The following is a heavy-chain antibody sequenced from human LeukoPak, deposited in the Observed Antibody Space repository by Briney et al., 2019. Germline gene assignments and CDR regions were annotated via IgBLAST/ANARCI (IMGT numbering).Heavy chain of an antibody. CDR2: INHSGST. D-gene: IGHD6-13*01. J-gene: IGHJ6*03. CDR1: GGSFSGYY. CDR3: AAGRAGYYYYYMDV. V-gene: IGHV4-34*01. Sequence: SETVSLTCAVYGGSFSGYYWSWIRQPPGKGLEWIGEINHSGSTNYNPSLKSRVTLSVDTSKNQFSLKLSSVTAADTSVYFAAAGRAGYYYYYMDVWGKGTTVTVSS.